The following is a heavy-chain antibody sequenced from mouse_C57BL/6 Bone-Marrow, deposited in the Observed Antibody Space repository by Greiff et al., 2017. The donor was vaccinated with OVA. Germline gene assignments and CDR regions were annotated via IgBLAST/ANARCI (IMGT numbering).Heavy chain of an antibody. CDR3: ARGTDFDY. V-gene: IGHV5-6*01. D-gene: IGHD4-1*01. CDR2: ISSGGSYT. CDR1: GFTFSSYG. J-gene: IGHJ2*01. Sequence: EVKLMESGGDLVKPGGSLKLSCAASGFTFSSYGMSWVRQTPDKRLEWVATISSGGSYTYYPDSVKGRFTISRENAKKTLYLQRSSLKSEDTAMYYCARGTDFDYWGQGTTLTVSS.